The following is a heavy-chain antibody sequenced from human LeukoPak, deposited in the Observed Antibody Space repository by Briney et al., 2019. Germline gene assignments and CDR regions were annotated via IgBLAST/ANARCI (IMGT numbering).Heavy chain of an antibody. CDR1: GYRFTDYA. D-gene: IGHD1-1*01. Sequence: ASVKVSCKTSGYRFTDYAIHWVRQAPGQRIEWMGWSTAANGITKYSQAFQDRVTITRDTSASIVYMELSSLRSEDMAVYYCARSSYTSLGALDICGQGTMVTVSS. CDR2: STAANGIT. V-gene: IGHV1-3*02. J-gene: IGHJ3*02. CDR3: ARSSYTSLGALDI.